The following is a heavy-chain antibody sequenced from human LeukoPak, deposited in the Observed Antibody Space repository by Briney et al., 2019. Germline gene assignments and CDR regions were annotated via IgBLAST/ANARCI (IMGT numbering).Heavy chain of an antibody. V-gene: IGHV3-7*01. Sequence: PGGSLRLSCAASGFTFSSYWMSWVRQAPGKGLEWVANIKQDGSEKYYVDSVKGRFTISRDNAKNSLYLQMNSLGAEDTAVYYCARNRLLEWLLFQGGFDYWGQGTLVTVSS. CDR1: GFTFSSYW. CDR2: IKQDGSEK. J-gene: IGHJ4*02. CDR3: ARNRLLEWLLFQGGFDY. D-gene: IGHD3-3*01.